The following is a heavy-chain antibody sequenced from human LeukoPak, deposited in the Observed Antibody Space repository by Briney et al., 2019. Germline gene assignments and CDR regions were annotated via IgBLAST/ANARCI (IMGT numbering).Heavy chain of an antibody. CDR1: GFTFSSYN. V-gene: IGHV3-48*02. J-gene: IGHJ4*02. CDR3: ARDSTMARGVVIDRFDY. Sequence: GGSLRLSCAASGFTFSSYNMNWVRQAPGKGLEWVSYISNSGSIIYYADSVKDRFTISRDNAENSLYLHMNSLTDEDTVVYYCARDSTMARGVVIDRFDYWGQGTLVTVSS. CDR2: ISNSGSII. D-gene: IGHD3-10*01.